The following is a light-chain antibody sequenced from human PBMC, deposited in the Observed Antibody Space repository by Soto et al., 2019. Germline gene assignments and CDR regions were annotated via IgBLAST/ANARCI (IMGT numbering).Light chain of an antibody. CDR1: QTISTW. CDR2: RAS. V-gene: IGKV1-5*03. CDR3: QQRSNWPPLT. Sequence: EIPMTQSPSTLSASVGDRVTITCRASQTISTWLAWYQQKPGKAPKLLIYRASSLESGVPSRFSGSGSGTEFTLTISSLEPEDFAVYYCQQRSNWPPLTFGQGTRLEI. J-gene: IGKJ5*01.